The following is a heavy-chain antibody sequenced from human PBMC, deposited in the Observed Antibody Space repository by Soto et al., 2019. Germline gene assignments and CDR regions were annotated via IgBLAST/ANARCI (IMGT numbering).Heavy chain of an antibody. CDR3: ARHVRYWFDP. J-gene: IGHJ5*02. V-gene: IGHV4-59*08. Sequence: PSETLSLTCTVSGGSISSYYWSWIRQPPGKGLGWIGYIYYSGSTNYNPSLKSRVTISVDTSKNQFSLKLSSVTAADTAVYYCARHVRYWFDPWGQGTLVTVSS. CDR1: GGSISSYY. CDR2: IYYSGST.